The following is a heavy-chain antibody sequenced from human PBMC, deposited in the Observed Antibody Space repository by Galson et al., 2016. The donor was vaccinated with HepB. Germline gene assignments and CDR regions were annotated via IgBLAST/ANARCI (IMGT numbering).Heavy chain of an antibody. V-gene: IGHV3-7*03. CDR3: ARVSLRFLEWLRLLTTLEFDY. CDR2: IKQDGSEK. D-gene: IGHD3-3*01. CDR1: GFTFSSYW. J-gene: IGHJ4*02. Sequence: SLRLSCAASGFTFSSYWMSWVRQAPGKGLEWVANIKQDGSEKYYVDSVKGRFTISRDNAKNSLSLQMNSLRAEDTAVYYCARVSLRFLEWLRLLTTLEFDYWGQGTLVTVSS.